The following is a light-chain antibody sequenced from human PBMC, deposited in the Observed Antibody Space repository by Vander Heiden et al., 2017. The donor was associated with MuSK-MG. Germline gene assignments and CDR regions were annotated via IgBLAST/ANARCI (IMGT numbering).Light chain of an antibody. J-gene: IGKJ1*01. Sequence: DIQMTQSPSSLSASVGDRVTITCQASQSITNYLNWYQQKSGKAPKLLIDAASSLQSGVPPRFSGSGSGTDFTLTISSLHPEDFGTYYCQQSYSTPRTFGQGTRVEIK. V-gene: IGKV1-39*01. CDR2: AAS. CDR1: QSITNY. CDR3: QQSYSTPRT.